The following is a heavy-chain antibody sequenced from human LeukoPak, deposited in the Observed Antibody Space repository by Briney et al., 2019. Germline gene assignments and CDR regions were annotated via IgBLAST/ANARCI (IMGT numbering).Heavy chain of an antibody. D-gene: IGHD2-2*01. CDR1: GFTFSSYG. Sequence: GGSLRLSCAASGFTFSSYGMHWVRQAPGKGLEWVAFIRYDGSNKYYADSVKGRFTISRDNSKNTLYLQMNSLRAEDTAVYYCAKDLYCSSTSCPLHAFDIWGQGTMVTVSS. J-gene: IGHJ3*02. CDR2: IRYDGSNK. V-gene: IGHV3-30*02. CDR3: AKDLYCSSTSCPLHAFDI.